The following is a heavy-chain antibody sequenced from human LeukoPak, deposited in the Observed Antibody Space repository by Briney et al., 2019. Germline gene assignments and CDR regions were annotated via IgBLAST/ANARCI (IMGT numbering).Heavy chain of an antibody. CDR2: ISSSSSYI. D-gene: IGHD2-2*01. Sequence: PGGSLRLSCAASGFTFSSYSLNWFRQAPGKGLEWVSSISSSSSYIYCADSVRGRFTISRDNAKNSLYLQMNSLRAEDTAVYYCVRDLGSTSCFDYWGQGTLVTVSS. V-gene: IGHV3-21*01. CDR1: GFTFSSYS. J-gene: IGHJ4*02. CDR3: VRDLGSTSCFDY.